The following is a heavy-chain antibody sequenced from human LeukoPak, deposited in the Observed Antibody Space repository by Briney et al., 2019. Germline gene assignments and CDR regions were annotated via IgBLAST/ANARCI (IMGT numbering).Heavy chain of an antibody. J-gene: IGHJ4*02. CDR1: GFTFSSYA. Sequence: PGGSLRLSCAASGFTFSSYAMHWVRQAPGKGLEWVAVISYDGSNKYYADSVKGRFTISRDNSKNTLYLQMNSLRAEDTAVYYCAKNGGSYGVYWGQGTLVTVSS. D-gene: IGHD1-26*01. CDR3: AKNGGSYGVY. V-gene: IGHV3-30*18. CDR2: ISYDGSNK.